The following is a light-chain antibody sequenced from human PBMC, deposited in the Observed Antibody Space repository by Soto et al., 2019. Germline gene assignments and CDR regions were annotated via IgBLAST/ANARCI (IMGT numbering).Light chain of an antibody. CDR3: LHHNLYPPT. Sequence: DIQMTQSPSSLSASVGDRVTITCRASQGIRNDLGWYQQKPGKAPKRLIYATSNLQSGVPSRFSVSGSGTECTLTISSLKHHDFVTPYYLHHNLYPPTFGQGTNVEIK. J-gene: IGKJ1*01. CDR1: QGIRND. V-gene: IGKV1-17*01. CDR2: ATS.